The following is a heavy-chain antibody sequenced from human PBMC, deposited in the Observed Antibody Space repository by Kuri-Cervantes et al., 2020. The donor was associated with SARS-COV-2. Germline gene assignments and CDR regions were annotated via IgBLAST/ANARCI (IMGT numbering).Heavy chain of an antibody. CDR1: GYTFTGYY. V-gene: IGHV1-2*02. J-gene: IGHJ5*02. Sequence: ASVKVSCKASGYTFTGYYMHWVRQAPGQGLEWMGWINPNSGGTNYAQKLQGRVTMTTDTSTSTAYMELRSLRSDDTAVYYCARDPRGPNWFDPWGQGTLVTVSS. CDR3: ARDPRGPNWFDP. CDR2: INPNSGGT.